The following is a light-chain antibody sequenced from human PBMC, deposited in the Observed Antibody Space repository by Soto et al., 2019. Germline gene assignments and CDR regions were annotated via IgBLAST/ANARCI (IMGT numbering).Light chain of an antibody. J-gene: IGLJ2*01. V-gene: IGLV2-8*01. CDR2: EVT. CDR1: SSDVGGYNF. Sequence: QSVLTQPPSASGSPGQSVTISCTGTSSDVGGYNFVSWYQQHPGKAPKLMIYEVTKRPSGVPDRFSGSKSGNTASLTVSGLQAEDEADSYYSSYAYSNNRRDVFGGGTKLTVL. CDR3: SSYAYSNNRRDV.